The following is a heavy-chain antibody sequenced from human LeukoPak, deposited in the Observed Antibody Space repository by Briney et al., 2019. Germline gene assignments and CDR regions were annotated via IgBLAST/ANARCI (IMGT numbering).Heavy chain of an antibody. Sequence: SETLSLTCTVSGGSISSYYWSWIRQPPGKGLEWIGYIYYSGSTNYNPSLKSRVTISVDTSKNQFSLKLSSVTAADTVVYYCARQGRYFDSWGQGTLVTVSS. CDR2: IYYSGST. CDR1: GGSISSYY. J-gene: IGHJ4*02. CDR3: ARQGRYFDS. D-gene: IGHD3-10*01. V-gene: IGHV4-59*08.